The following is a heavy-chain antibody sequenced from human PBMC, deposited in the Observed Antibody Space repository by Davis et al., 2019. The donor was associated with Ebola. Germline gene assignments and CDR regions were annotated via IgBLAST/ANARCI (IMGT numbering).Heavy chain of an antibody. V-gene: IGHV3-23*01. CDR2: IGGSNDKT. CDR1: GFTFSNYA. D-gene: IGHD2-21*01. Sequence: GGSLRLSCAASGFTFSNYAMSWVRQAPGKGLEWVSGIGGSNDKTYYADSVKGRFTISRDNSKNTLYLQMNSLRDEDTAVYYCARFPFDYWGQGTLVTVSS. CDR3: ARFPFDY. J-gene: IGHJ4*02.